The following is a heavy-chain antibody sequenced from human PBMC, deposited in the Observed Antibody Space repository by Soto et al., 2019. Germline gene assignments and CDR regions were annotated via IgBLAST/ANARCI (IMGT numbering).Heavy chain of an antibody. V-gene: IGHV3-9*01. CDR1: GFTFDDYA. J-gene: IGHJ4*02. CDR3: ANLPLYGSGCDC. CDR2: ISWNGAAT. Sequence: EVQLVESGGGLVQPGGSLRLSCAASGFTFDDYAIHWVRHIPGKGLEWVSGISWNGAATGYADSVKGRFTISRDNAKNSLYLPMNSLRTEDTAMYYCANLPLYGSGCDCWGQGTLVTVSS. D-gene: IGHD3-10*01.